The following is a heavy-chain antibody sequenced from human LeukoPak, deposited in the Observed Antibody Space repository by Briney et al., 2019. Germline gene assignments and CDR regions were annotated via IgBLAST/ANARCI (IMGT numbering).Heavy chain of an antibody. CDR1: RFTFSSYD. J-gene: IGHJ4*02. D-gene: IGHD2-2*01. CDR3: AKDRIKIVVVPAASDY. Sequence: GGSLRLSCAASRFTFSSYDMHWVRQATGKGLEWVSAIGTAGDTYYPGSVKGRFTISRENARNSLYLQMNSLRAEDTAVYYCAKDRIKIVVVPAASDYWGQGTLVTVSS. CDR2: IGTAGDT. V-gene: IGHV3-13*01.